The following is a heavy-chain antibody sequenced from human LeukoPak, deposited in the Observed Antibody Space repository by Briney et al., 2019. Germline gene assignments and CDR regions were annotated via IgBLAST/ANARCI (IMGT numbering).Heavy chain of an antibody. CDR2: IWYDGSNK. V-gene: IGHV3-33*01. CDR1: GFTFSSHG. D-gene: IGHD7-27*01. J-gene: IGHJ4*02. Sequence: GGSLRLSCAASGFTFSSHGMHWVRQAPGKGLEWVAVIWYDGSNKYYADSVKGRFTISRDNAKNTLYLQMNSLRAEDTAVYYCAGDRMALGDYWGQGTLVTVSS. CDR3: AGDRMALGDY.